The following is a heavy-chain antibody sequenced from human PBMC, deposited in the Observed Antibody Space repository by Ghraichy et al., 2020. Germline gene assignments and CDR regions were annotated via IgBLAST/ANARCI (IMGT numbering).Heavy chain of an antibody. Sequence: SETLSLTCTVSGGSISSGDYYWSWIRQPPGKGLEWIGYIYYSGSTYYNPSLKSRVTISVDTSKNQFSLKLSSVTAADTAVYYCARVLGRRREYYFDYWGLGTLVTVSS. CDR2: IYYSGST. V-gene: IGHV4-30-4*01. J-gene: IGHJ4*01. CDR3: ARVLGRRREYYFDY. D-gene: IGHD3/OR15-3a*01. CDR1: GGSISSGDYY.